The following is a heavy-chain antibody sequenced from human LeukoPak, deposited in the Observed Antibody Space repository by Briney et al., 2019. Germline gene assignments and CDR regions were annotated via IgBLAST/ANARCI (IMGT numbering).Heavy chain of an antibody. V-gene: IGHV3-21*01. CDR2: ISSSSSYI. J-gene: IGHJ6*02. CDR1: GFTFSSYS. CDR3: ARDLRQEYYGMDV. Sequence: GGSLRLSCAASGFTFSSYSMNWVRQAPGKGLEWVSSISSSSSYIYYADSVKGRFTISRDNAKNSLYLQMNSLRAEDTAVYYCARDLRQEYYGMDVRGQGTTVTVSS. D-gene: IGHD5/OR15-5a*01.